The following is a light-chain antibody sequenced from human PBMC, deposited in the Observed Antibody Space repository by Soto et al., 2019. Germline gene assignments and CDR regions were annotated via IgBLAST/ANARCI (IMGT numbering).Light chain of an antibody. Sequence: EIVLTQSPATLSLSPGERATLSCRASQSVSSYLACYQQKPGQAPRLLIYDASNRATGIPARFSGSGSGTDFTLTISSLEPEDFAVYYCQQRSNWYITFGQGTRL. CDR2: DAS. CDR1: QSVSSY. V-gene: IGKV3-11*01. CDR3: QQRSNWYIT. J-gene: IGKJ5*01.